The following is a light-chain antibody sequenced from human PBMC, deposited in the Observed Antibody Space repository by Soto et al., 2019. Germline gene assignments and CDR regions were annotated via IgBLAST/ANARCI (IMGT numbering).Light chain of an antibody. CDR1: SSDVGGYNY. CDR2: EVS. J-gene: IGLJ1*01. V-gene: IGLV2-14*01. Sequence: QSALTQPASVSGSPGQSIIISCTGTSSDVGGYNYVSWYQQYPGKAPKLMIYEVSNRPSGVSNRFSGSKSGNTASLTISGLQAEDEADYYCSSYTSSSTLVFGTGTKLTVL. CDR3: SSYTSSSTLV.